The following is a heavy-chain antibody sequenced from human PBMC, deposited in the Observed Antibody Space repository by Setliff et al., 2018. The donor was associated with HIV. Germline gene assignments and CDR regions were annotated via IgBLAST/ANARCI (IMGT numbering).Heavy chain of an antibody. D-gene: IGHD1-26*01. V-gene: IGHV4-38-2*02. CDR1: GYYISSGYY. Sequence: SETLSLTCAVSGYYISSGYYWAWIRQPPGKGLEWIGSIYHSGITYYNPPLKSRVTISVDTSKNQFSLKVSSVTAADTAVYYCARDRVGSRHDAFEIWGQGTMVTVSS. CDR3: ARDRVGSRHDAFEI. J-gene: IGHJ3*02. CDR2: IYHSGIT.